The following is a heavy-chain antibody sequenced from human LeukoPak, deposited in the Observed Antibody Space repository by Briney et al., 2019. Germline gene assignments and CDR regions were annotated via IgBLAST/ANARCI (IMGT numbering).Heavy chain of an antibody. CDR3: AKEGNSWNFDY. J-gene: IGHJ4*02. V-gene: IGHV3-7*03. D-gene: IGHD6-13*01. CDR1: GFTFSSYW. CDR2: IKQDGSEK. Sequence: GGSLRLSCAASGFTFSSYWMSWVRQAPGKGLEWVANIKQDGSEKYYVDSVKGRFTISRDNAKNSLYLQMNSLRAEDTAVYYCAKEGNSWNFDYWGQGTLVTVSS.